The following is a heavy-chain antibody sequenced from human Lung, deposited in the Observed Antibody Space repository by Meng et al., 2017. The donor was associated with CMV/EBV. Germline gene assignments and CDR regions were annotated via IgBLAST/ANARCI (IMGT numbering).Heavy chain of an antibody. CDR3: ATRGTVNDGFDM. D-gene: IGHD3-10*01. V-gene: IGHV3-30*02. J-gene: IGHJ3*02. Sequence: SCAASGFRFSHHGMHWVRQAPGKGLDWVAFIRYDGSNKYYADSVRGRFFISRDNSRDTLYLQMNTLRDEDTATYYCATRGTVNDGFDMWGQGTMVTVSS. CDR2: IRYDGSNK. CDR1: GFRFSHHG.